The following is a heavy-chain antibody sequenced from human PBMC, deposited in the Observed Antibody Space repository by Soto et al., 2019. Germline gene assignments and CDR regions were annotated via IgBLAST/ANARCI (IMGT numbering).Heavy chain of an antibody. V-gene: IGHV3-23*01. CDR2: ISGSGDST. Sequence: GGSLRLSCASSGFTFSSYGINLVRQATGKGLEWVSGISGSGDSTHYADSVKGRFTISRDNSKNTLYLQMNSLRAEDTAVYYCAKQAPYSNSWYEIDHWGQGTLVTVSS. CDR3: AKQAPYSNSWYEIDH. D-gene: IGHD6-13*01. CDR1: GFTFSSYG. J-gene: IGHJ4*02.